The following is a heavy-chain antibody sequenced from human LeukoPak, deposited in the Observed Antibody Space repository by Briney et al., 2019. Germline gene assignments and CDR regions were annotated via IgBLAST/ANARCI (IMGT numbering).Heavy chain of an antibody. CDR3: ARDRRFWSVGFFDP. CDR1: GGSISSSSYY. Sequence: SETLSLTCTVSGGSISSSSYYWGWIRQPPGKGLEWIGSIYYSGSTYYNPSLKSRVTISVDTSKNQFSLKLSSVTAADTAVYYCARDRRFWSVGFFDPWGQGTLVTVSS. J-gene: IGHJ5*02. CDR2: IYYSGST. V-gene: IGHV4-39*07. D-gene: IGHD3-3*01.